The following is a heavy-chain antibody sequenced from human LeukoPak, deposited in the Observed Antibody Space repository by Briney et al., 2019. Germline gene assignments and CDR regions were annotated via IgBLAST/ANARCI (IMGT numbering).Heavy chain of an antibody. CDR1: GGSICRSSNY. V-gene: IGHV4-39*02. CDR2: IHYSAST. CDR3: GRESGEFTPFEF. Sequence: SETLSLTCSVSGGSICRSSNYWGWIRHPPGKGLEWIGSIHYSASTFYNPSLKSRVTVSVDTSRTHFSLRLSSVTAADTAVYYCGRESGEFTPFEFWGQGTPVTVSS. D-gene: IGHD2-15*01. J-gene: IGHJ4*02.